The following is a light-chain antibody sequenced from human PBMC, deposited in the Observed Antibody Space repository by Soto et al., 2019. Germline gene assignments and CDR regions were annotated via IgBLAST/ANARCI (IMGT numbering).Light chain of an antibody. Sequence: QCVLTQPPSASGTPGQRVTISCSGSSNDIGSNTVNWYQQLPGTAPKLLIYSNNQRPSGVPDRFSGSKSGTSASLAISGLQSEDEADYYCAAWDDSLNGLYVFGTGTKLTDL. CDR3: AAWDDSLNGLYV. CDR2: SNN. J-gene: IGLJ1*01. CDR1: SNDIGSNT. V-gene: IGLV1-44*01.